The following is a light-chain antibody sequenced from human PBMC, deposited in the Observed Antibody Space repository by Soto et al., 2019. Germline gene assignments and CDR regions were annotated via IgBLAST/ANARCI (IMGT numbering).Light chain of an antibody. CDR3: SSYTSINTLV. V-gene: IGLV2-14*01. CDR2: DVS. J-gene: IGLJ2*01. CDR1: SSDVGGYNY. Sequence: QSALTQPASGSGSPGQSITISCTGTSSDVGGYNYVSWYQQHPDKAPKLMIYDVSNRPSGVSNRFSGSKSGNTASLTISGLQAEDEADYYCSSYTSINTLVFGGGTKLTVL.